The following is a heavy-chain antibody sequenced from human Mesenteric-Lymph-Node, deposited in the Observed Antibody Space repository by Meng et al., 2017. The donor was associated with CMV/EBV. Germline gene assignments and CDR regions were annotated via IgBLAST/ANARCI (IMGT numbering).Heavy chain of an antibody. CDR2: IRYDGSNK. D-gene: IGHD4-17*01. CDR1: GFTFSSYG. CDR3: AKCRTTLIDY. V-gene: IGHV3-30*02. J-gene: IGHJ4*02. Sequence: LSLTCAASGFTFSSYGMHWVRQAPGKGLEWVAFIRYDGSNKYYADSVKGRFTISRDNSKNTLYLQMNSLRAEDTAVYYCAKCRTTLIDYWGQGTLVTVSS.